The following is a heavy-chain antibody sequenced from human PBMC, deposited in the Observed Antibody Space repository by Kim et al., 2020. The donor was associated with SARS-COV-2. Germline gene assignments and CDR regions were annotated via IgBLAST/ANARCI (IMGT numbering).Heavy chain of an antibody. J-gene: IGHJ4*02. CDR2: INPSGGST. V-gene: IGHV1-46*01. D-gene: IGHD3-9*01. CDR3: ARGVYDILTGYSWGYFDY. Sequence: ASVKVSCKASGYTFTSYYMHWVRQAPGQGLEWMGIINPSGGSTSYAQKFQGRVTMTRDTSTSTVYMELSSLRSEDTAVYYCARGVYDILTGYSWGYFDYWGQGTLVTVSS. CDR1: GYTFTSYY.